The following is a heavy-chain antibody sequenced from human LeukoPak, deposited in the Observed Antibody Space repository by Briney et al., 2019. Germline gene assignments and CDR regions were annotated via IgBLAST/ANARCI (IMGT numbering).Heavy chain of an antibody. CDR3: AKSPYCSGNYFNYHFDS. D-gene: IGHD3-10*01. CDR2: IKPDGSAA. CDR1: GFTFSMYW. V-gene: IGHV3-7*03. Sequence: GGSLRLSCTDSGFTFSMYWMSWVRQAPGKGLEWLASIKPDGSAAIYVDSMKGRFTISRDNNKKSLYLQMNSLISEDTALYYCAKSPYCSGNYFNYHFDSWGQGTLVTVSS. J-gene: IGHJ4*02.